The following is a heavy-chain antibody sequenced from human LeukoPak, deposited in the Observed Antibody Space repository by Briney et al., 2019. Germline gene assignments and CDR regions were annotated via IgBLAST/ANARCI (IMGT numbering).Heavy chain of an antibody. Sequence: QPGGSLRLSCAVSGFTFSSYWMHWVRQAPGKGLVWVSRINTDGSSTSHADSVKGRFTISRDNAKNTLYLQMNSLRAEDTAVYYCAKDIFTMVRGVVDYWGQGTLVTVSS. CDR3: AKDIFTMVRGVVDY. D-gene: IGHD3-10*01. CDR1: GFTFSSYW. V-gene: IGHV3-74*01. J-gene: IGHJ4*02. CDR2: INTDGSST.